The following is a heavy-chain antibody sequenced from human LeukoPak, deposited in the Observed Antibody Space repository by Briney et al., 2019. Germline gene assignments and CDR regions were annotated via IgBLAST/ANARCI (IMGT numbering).Heavy chain of an antibody. V-gene: IGHV3-30*03. CDR1: GFTFSSYG. CDR3: ARPEGDILTGYYYFDY. CDR2: ISYDGSNK. J-gene: IGHJ4*02. D-gene: IGHD3-9*01. Sequence: GGSLRLSCAASGFTFSSYGMHWVRQAPGKGLEWVAVISYDGSNKYYADSVKGRFTISRDNSKNTLYLQMNSLRAEDTAVYYCARPEGDILTGYYYFDYWGQGTLVTVSS.